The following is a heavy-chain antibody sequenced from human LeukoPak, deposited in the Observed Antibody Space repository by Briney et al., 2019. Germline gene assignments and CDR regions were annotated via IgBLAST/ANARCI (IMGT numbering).Heavy chain of an antibody. CDR3: ARGYYYDSSGYYNDAFDI. CDR2: IIPIFGTA. V-gene: IGHV1-69*05. J-gene: IGHJ3*02. D-gene: IGHD3-22*01. CDR1: GGTFSSYA. Sequence: SVKVSCKASGGTFSSYAISWVRQAPGQGLEWMGGIIPIFGTANYAQKFQGRVTITTDESTSTAYMGLSSLRSEDTAVYYCARGYYYDSSGYYNDAFDIWSQGTMVTVSS.